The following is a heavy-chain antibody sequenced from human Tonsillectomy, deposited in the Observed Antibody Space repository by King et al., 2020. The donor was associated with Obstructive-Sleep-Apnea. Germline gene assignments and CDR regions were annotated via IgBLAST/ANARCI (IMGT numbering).Heavy chain of an antibody. CDR2: LYLDDDN. Sequence: TLKESGPTLVKPTQTLTLTCTFSGFSLSTSGVGVGWIRQPPGKALEWLALLYLDDDNRHSPSLRSRLTTTKDTSKHQVVLTMTNMDPVDTATYYCAHGVAAAGIFDYWGQGTLVTVSS. J-gene: IGHJ4*02. CDR3: AHGVAAAGIFDY. CDR1: GFSLSTSGVG. D-gene: IGHD6-13*01. V-gene: IGHV2-5*02.